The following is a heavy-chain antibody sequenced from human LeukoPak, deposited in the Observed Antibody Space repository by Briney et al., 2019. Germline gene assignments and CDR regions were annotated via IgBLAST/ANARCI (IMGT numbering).Heavy chain of an antibody. J-gene: IGHJ4*02. CDR1: GFTFSSDS. Sequence: GGSLRLSCAASGFTFSSDSMTWVRQAPGKGLEWVSTISGSGGSTFYADSVKGRFTISRDNSKNTLYLHMNSLSAEDTAIYCCAKDSFSTRWGQGTLVTVSS. V-gene: IGHV3-23*01. D-gene: IGHD2-2*01. CDR3: AKDSFSTR. CDR2: ISGSGGST.